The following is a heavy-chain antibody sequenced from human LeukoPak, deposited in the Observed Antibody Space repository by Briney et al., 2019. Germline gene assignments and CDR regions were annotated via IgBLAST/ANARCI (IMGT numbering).Heavy chain of an antibody. CDR3: ARAHSSSSSFDY. Sequence: SETLSLTCTVSGGSISSYYWSWIRQPPGKGLEWIGYIYYSGSTNYNPSLKSRVTISVDTSKNQFSLKLSSVTAADTAVYYCARAHSSSSSFDYWGQGTLVTVSS. J-gene: IGHJ4*02. CDR1: GGSISSYY. CDR2: IYYSGST. V-gene: IGHV4-59*08. D-gene: IGHD6-6*01.